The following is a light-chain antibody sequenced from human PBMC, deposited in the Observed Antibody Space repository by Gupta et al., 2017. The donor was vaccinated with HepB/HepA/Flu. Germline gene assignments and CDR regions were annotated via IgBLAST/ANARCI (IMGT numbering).Light chain of an antibody. CDR3: SSYTSSSTLVV. Sequence: QSALTQPASVSGSPGQSITISCTGTSSDVGGYNYVSWYQQHPGKAPKLMSYDVSNRPSGVSNRFSGSKSGNTASLTISGLQAEDEADYDCSSYTSSSTLVVFGGRTKLT. CDR2: DVS. V-gene: IGLV2-14*01. CDR1: SSDVGGYNY. J-gene: IGLJ2*01.